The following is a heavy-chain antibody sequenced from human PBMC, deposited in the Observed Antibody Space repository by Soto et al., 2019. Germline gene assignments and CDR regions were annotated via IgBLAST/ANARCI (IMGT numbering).Heavy chain of an antibody. CDR1: EFTFSNTW. V-gene: IGHV3-15*01. D-gene: IGHD5-12*01. CDR2: VKSKTDGGTI. J-gene: IGHJ4*02. CDR3: IGTYSGSSMRFDY. Sequence: EVQLVESGGGLVKPGGSLRLSCAASEFTFSNTWMTWVCQAPGKGLEWVGCVKSKTDGGTIDYAAPVKDRFTISRDDSKNTLYLQMNSLKTEYTAVYYCIGTYSGSSMRFDYWGQGTPVTVSS.